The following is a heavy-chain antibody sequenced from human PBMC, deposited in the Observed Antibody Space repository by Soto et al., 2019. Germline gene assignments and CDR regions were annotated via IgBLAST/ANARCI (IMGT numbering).Heavy chain of an antibody. D-gene: IGHD3-10*01. CDR2: IVVGSGNT. CDR1: GFTFTSSA. Sequence: SVKVPCKASGFTFTSSAMQWVQQARGQRLEWIGWIVVGSGNTNYAQKFQERVTITRDMSTSTAYMELSSLRSEDTAVYYCAAADPITMVRGVKYYYYGMDVWG. CDR3: AAADPITMVRGVKYYYYGMDV. V-gene: IGHV1-58*02. J-gene: IGHJ6*02.